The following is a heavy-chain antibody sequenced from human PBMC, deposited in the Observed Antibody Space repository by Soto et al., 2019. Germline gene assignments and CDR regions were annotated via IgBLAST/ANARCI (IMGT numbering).Heavy chain of an antibody. Sequence: SETLSLTCAVTGGSISSSNWWSWVRQRPGKGLEWIGEIYHSGSTNYTPSLKSRVTISVDKSKNQFSLKLSSVTAADTAVYYCARAVSIAVAGYYYYYGMDVWGQGTTVT. CDR2: IYHSGST. V-gene: IGHV4-4*02. D-gene: IGHD6-19*01. CDR3: ARAVSIAVAGYYYYYGMDV. CDR1: GGSISSSNW. J-gene: IGHJ6*02.